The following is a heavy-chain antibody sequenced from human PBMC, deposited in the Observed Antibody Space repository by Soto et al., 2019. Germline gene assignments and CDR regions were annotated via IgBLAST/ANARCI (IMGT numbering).Heavy chain of an antibody. CDR2: INHSGST. CDR1: RGPFRGYY. CDR3: ARPFGVAAAGPFDS. J-gene: IGHJ4*02. Sequence: SETLSLTCAVYRGPFRGYYLSWIRQPPGKGLEWIGEINHSGSTNYNPSLKSRVTMSVDTSKNQFSLKLSSVTAADTAVYYCARPFGVAAAGPFDSWGQGPLVT. V-gene: IGHV4-34*01. D-gene: IGHD6-13*01.